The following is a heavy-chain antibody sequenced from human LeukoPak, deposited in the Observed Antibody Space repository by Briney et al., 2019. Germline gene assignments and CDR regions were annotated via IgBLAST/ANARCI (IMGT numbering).Heavy chain of an antibody. CDR2: IYVPGST. J-gene: IGHJ4*02. D-gene: IGHD6-19*01. Sequence: PSDTLSLTCTVSGASMKGYYWRWIRQPPGKALEWIGYIYVPGSTDYNPSLKSRVTISVDTAKNQFPQNANSATTADPAVYFCARHPSSAWPFDYWGQGSLVTVSS. V-gene: IGHV4-59*08. CDR3: ARHPSSAWPFDY. CDR1: GASMKGYY.